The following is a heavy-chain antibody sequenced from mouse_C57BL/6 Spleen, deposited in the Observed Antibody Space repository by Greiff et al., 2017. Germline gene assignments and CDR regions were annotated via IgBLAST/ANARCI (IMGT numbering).Heavy chain of an antibody. CDR2: IRRKSNNYPT. V-gene: IGHV10-1*01. Sequence: EVQLMEPGGGLVQPKGSLKLSCAASGFSFNTYAMNWVRQAPGQGLEWVARIRRKSNNYPTYYADSVNDRFTISRDDSESMLYLQMNNLKTEDAAMYFCVRLRGDVDWYFDVWGTGTTVTVSS. CDR1: GFSFNTYA. J-gene: IGHJ1*03. CDR3: VRLRGDVDWYFDV. D-gene: IGHD3-3*01.